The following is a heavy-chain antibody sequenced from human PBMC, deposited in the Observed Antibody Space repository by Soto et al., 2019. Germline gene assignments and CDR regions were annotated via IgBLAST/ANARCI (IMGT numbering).Heavy chain of an antibody. Sequence: EVQLVESGGGLVKPGGSLRLSCAASGFDFSSYNMNWVRQAPGKGLEWVSSINEDSSYIYYAHSLRGRFTISRDNAKESRYLQMNSLRAEDTAVYYCVRDFGWYFRSGYMDVWGDGATVTVSS. CDR2: INEDSSYI. J-gene: IGHJ6*03. CDR3: VRDFGWYFRSGYMDV. D-gene: IGHD6-19*01. CDR1: GFDFSSYN. V-gene: IGHV3-21*02.